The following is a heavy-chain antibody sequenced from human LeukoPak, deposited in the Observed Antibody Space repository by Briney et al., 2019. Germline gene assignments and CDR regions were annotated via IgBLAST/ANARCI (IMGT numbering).Heavy chain of an antibody. CDR1: GESFSGYY. CDR2: INHSGST. CDR3: ASTSKYIGSGRDDSFDI. J-gene: IGHJ3*02. V-gene: IGHV4-34*01. D-gene: IGHD3-10*01. Sequence: SETLSLTCAVYGESFSGYYWSWIRQPPGKGLEWIGEINHSGSTNYNPSLKSRVTLSVDTFKNQFSLKMSSVTAADTAVYYCASTSKYIGSGRDDSFDIWGQGTMVTVSS.